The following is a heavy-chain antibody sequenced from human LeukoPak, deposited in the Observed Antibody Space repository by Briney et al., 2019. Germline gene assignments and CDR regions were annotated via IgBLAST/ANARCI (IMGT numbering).Heavy chain of an antibody. V-gene: IGHV3-30*02. D-gene: IGHD5-12*01. CDR2: IRYDGSNK. J-gene: IGHJ6*03. CDR3: ARDEIVAATKANYYYYMDV. CDR1: GFTFSSYG. Sequence: PGGSLRLSCAASGFTFSSYGMHWVRQAPGKGLEWVAFIRYDGSNKYFADSVKGRFTISRDSSKNTLYLQMNSLRAEDTAVYYCARDEIVAATKANYYYYMDVWGKGTTVTISS.